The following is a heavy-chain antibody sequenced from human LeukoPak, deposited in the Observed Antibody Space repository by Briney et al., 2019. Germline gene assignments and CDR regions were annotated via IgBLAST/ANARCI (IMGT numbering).Heavy chain of an antibody. CDR2: ISSSGSST. D-gene: IGHD1-26*01. V-gene: IGHV3-11*06. Sequence: GGSLRLSCAVSGFTFSDYYMNWICQAPGKGLEWLSYISSSGSSTNHADSVKGRFTISRDNAKNSLYLQMNSLRDEDTAVYYCARGSSGSKFDFWGQGTLVTVSS. CDR1: GFTFSDYY. J-gene: IGHJ4*02. CDR3: ARGSSGSKFDF.